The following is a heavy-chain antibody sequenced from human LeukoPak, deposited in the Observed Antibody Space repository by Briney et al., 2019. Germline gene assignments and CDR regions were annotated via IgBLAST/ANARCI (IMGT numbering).Heavy chain of an antibody. CDR3: ARVPDILTGYYQDFDY. J-gene: IGHJ4*02. Sequence: GGSLRLSCAASGFTFSIYWMHWVRQAPGKGLVWVSRINSDGSSTSYADSVKGRFTISRDNAKNTLYLQMNSLRAEDTAVYYCARVPDILTGYYQDFDYWGQGTLVTVSS. CDR2: INSDGSST. V-gene: IGHV3-74*01. CDR1: GFTFSIYW. D-gene: IGHD3-9*01.